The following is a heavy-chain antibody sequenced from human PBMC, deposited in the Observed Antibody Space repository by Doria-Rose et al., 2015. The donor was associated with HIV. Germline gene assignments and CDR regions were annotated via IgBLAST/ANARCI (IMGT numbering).Heavy chain of an antibody. CDR2: IYSSGST. CDR3: SRGIYYSLDV. Sequence: VSGGSISSYYWNWIRQPPGKGLEWIGYIYSSGSTHYNSSLKSRVTISIDTSKNQFSLKLSSVTAADTAVYRPSRGIYYSLDVWGKGTTVTVSS. D-gene: IGHD3-10*01. J-gene: IGHJ6*03. V-gene: IGHV4-4*09. CDR1: GGSISSYY.